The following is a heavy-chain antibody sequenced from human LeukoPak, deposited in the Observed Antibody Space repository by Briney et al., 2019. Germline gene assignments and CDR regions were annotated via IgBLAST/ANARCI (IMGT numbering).Heavy chain of an antibody. J-gene: IGHJ6*02. Sequence: GGSLRLSCAASGFTVSSNYMSWVRQAPGKGLEWVSVIYSGGSTYYADSVKGRSTISRDNSKNTLYLQMNSLRAEGTAVYYCARAPPGYYYGMDVWGQGTTVTVSS. CDR3: ARAPPGYYYGMDV. CDR1: GFTVSSNY. D-gene: IGHD1-14*01. V-gene: IGHV3-53*01. CDR2: IYSGGST.